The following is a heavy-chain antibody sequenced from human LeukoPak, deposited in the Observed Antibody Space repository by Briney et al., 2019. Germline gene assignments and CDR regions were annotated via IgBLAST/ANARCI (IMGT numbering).Heavy chain of an antibody. CDR2: ISAYNGNT. J-gene: IGHJ6*02. Sequence: ASVKVSCKASGYTFTSYGISWVRQAPGQGLEWMGWISAYNGNTNYAQKLQGRVTMTTDTSTSKAYMVLRSLRSDDTAVYYCARDGTLHYDILTRYFPYYSYGMDVWGQGTTVTVSS. CDR1: GYTFTSYG. CDR3: ARDGTLHYDILTRYFPYYSYGMDV. V-gene: IGHV1-18*01. D-gene: IGHD3-9*01.